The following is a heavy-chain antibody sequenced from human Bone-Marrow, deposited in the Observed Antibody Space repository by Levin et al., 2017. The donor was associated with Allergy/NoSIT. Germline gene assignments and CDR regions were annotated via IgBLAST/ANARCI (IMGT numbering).Heavy chain of an antibody. CDR3: ARDFQRGRKAPTSSGCYFDY. Sequence: PGGSLRLSCAASGFTFSSYAMHWVRQAPGKGLEWVAVISYDGSNKYYADSVKGRFTISRDNSKNTLYLQMNSLRAEDTAVYYCARDFQRGRKAPTSSGCYFDYWGQGTLVTVSS. D-gene: IGHD6-19*01. CDR2: ISYDGSNK. V-gene: IGHV3-30*04. J-gene: IGHJ4*02. CDR1: GFTFSSYA.